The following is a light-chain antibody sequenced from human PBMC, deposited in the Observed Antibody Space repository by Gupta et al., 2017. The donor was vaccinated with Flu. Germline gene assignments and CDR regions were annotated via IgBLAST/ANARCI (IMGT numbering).Light chain of an antibody. Sequence: EIVMTQSPATLSVSPGERATLSCRASQSVRTNLAWYQQKPGQAPRLLISGASTRDAGIPARFSGSGSGKEFTLTISSRQSEDCAGYYCQQYKNRPPWTFGQGTKVEIK. CDR2: GAS. CDR3: QQYKNRPPWT. CDR1: QSVRTN. V-gene: IGKV3-15*01. J-gene: IGKJ1*01.